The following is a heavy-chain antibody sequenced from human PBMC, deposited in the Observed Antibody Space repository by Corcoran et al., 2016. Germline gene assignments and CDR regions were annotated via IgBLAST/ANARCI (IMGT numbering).Heavy chain of an antibody. J-gene: IGHJ5*02. Sequence: QVQLQQWGAGLLKPSETLSLTCAVYGGSFSGYYWSWIRQPPGKGLEWIGEINHSGSTNYNPSLKSRVTISVDTSKNQFSLKLSHVTAADTAVYYCAREHSSSHYNWFDPWGQGTLVTVSS. CDR1: GGSFSGYY. V-gene: IGHV4-34*01. CDR3: AREHSSSHYNWFDP. D-gene: IGHD6-6*01. CDR2: INHSGST.